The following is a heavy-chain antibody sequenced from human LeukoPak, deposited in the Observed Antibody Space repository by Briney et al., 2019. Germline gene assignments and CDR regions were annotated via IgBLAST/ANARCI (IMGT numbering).Heavy chain of an antibody. CDR1: GGSFSGYY. CDR2: INHSGST. V-gene: IGHV4-34*01. J-gene: IGHJ4*02. CDR3: ARGGGYDWMTDY. D-gene: IGHD5-12*01. Sequence: SETLSLTCAVYGGSFSGYYWSWIRQPPGRGLEWIGEINHSGSTNHNPSLKSRVTISVDTSKNQFSLKLNSVTAADTAVYYCARGGGYDWMTDYWGQGTLVTVSS.